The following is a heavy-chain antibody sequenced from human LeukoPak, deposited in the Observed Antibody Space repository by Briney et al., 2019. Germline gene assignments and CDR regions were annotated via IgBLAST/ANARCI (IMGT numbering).Heavy chain of an antibody. CDR3: ARDGGGWVDI. CDR1: GFTFSGYS. CDR2: MSVNSGLS. Sequence: GGSLRLSCAASGFTFSGYSMNWVRQAPGKGLEWVASMSVNSGLSYHADSVKGRFTISRDNAKNILFLQMNSLRVEDTAVYYCARDGGGWVDIWGQGTMVAVSS. D-gene: IGHD2-21*01. J-gene: IGHJ3*02. V-gene: IGHV3-21*01.